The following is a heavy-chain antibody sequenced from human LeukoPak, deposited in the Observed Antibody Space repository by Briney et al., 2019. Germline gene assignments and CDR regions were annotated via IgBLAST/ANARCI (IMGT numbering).Heavy chain of an antibody. V-gene: IGHV3-30*02. D-gene: IGHD4-17*01. J-gene: IGHJ4*02. CDR3: ARESPYGDYGLDY. CDR2: IRYDGSNK. CDR1: GFTFSSYG. Sequence: PGGSLRLSCAASGFTFSSYGMHWVRQAPGKGLEWVAFIRYDGSNKYYADSVKGRFTISRDNSKNTLYLQMNSLRAEDTAVYYCARESPYGDYGLDYWGQGTLVTVSS.